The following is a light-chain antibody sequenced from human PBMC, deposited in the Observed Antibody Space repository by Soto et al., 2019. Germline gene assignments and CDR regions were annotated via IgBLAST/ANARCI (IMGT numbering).Light chain of an antibody. J-gene: IGLJ2*01. CDR1: SSNIGSNP. CDR3: ATWDDSLNALV. CDR2: INN. V-gene: IGLV1-44*01. Sequence: QSVLTQPPSASGTPGQRVTISCSGSSSNIGSNPVNWYQQLPGTAPKLLIYINNQRPSGVPDRFSGSKSGTSASLAISGLQSEDEVDYYCATWDDSLNALVFGGGTKVTVL.